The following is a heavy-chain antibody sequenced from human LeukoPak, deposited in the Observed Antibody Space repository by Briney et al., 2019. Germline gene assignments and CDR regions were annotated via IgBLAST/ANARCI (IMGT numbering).Heavy chain of an antibody. CDR1: GGTFSSYA. D-gene: IGHD6-13*01. CDR2: IIPIFGTA. J-gene: IGHJ5*02. CDR3: ARDRQQLVLHWFDP. V-gene: IGHV1-69*01. Sequence: SVKVSCKASGGTFSSYAISWVRQVPGQGLEWMGGIIPIFGTANYAQKFQGRVTITADESTSTAYMELSSLRSEDTAVYYCARDRQQLVLHWFDPWGQGTLVTVSS.